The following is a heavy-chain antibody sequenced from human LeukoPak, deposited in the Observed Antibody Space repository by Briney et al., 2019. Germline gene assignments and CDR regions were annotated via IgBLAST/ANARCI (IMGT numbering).Heavy chain of an antibody. Sequence: PGGSLRLSCAASGFTFSNAWMSWVRQAPGKGLEWVGRIKSKTEGGTTDYAAPVKGRFTISRDDSKNTLYLQMNSLKSEDSVVYYCTTDQPRYSGSYPFDYWGRGTLVTVSS. V-gene: IGHV3-15*01. CDR1: GFTFSNAW. D-gene: IGHD1-26*01. CDR2: IKSKTEGGTT. CDR3: TTDQPRYSGSYPFDY. J-gene: IGHJ4*02.